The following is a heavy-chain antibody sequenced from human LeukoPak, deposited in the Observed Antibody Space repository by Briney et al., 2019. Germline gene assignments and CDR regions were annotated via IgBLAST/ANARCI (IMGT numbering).Heavy chain of an antibody. Sequence: ASVKVSCKASGYTFTSYGISWVRQAPGQGLEWMGWISAYNGNTNYAQKLQGRVTMTTDTSTSTAYMELRSLRSDDTAVYYCAREAGSGWYAGYYYYMDVWGKGTTVTVSS. CDR1: GYTFTSYG. V-gene: IGHV1-18*01. CDR3: AREAGSGWYAGYYYYMDV. CDR2: ISAYNGNT. J-gene: IGHJ6*03. D-gene: IGHD6-19*01.